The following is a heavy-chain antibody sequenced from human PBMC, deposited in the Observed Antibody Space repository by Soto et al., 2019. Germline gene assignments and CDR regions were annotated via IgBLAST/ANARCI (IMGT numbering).Heavy chain of an antibody. V-gene: IGHV3-7*01. Sequence: GGSLRLSCAASGFTFSSYWMSWVRQAPGKGLEWVANIKQDGSEKYYVDSVKGRFTISRDNAKNSLYLQMNSLRAEDTAVYYCASSSYSSSSHAEIPLDYWGQGTLVTVSS. CDR3: ASSSYSSSSHAEIPLDY. CDR1: GFTFSSYW. D-gene: IGHD6-6*01. J-gene: IGHJ4*02. CDR2: IKQDGSEK.